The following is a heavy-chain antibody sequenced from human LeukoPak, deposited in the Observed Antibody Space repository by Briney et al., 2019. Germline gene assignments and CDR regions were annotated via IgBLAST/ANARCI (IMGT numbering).Heavy chain of an antibody. CDR3: AREGDCSGGSCYWETDY. V-gene: IGHV1-18*01. D-gene: IGHD2-15*01. Sequence: ASVKVSCKASGYTFASYGISWVRQAPGQGLEWMGWISAYNGNTNYAQKLQGRVTMTTDTSTSTAYMALRSLRSDDTAVYYCAREGDCSGGSCYWETDYWGQGTLVTVSS. J-gene: IGHJ4*02. CDR1: GYTFASYG. CDR2: ISAYNGNT.